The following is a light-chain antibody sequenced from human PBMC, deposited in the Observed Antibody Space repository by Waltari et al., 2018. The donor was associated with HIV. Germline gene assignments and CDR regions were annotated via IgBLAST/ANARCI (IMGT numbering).Light chain of an antibody. V-gene: IGLV1-47*01. Sequence: QSVLTQPPSASGTPGQRVTISCSGRNSSVGSNYVYWYQQLPGTAPKLLSYKNNQRPSGVPDRFSGSKSDTSASLAISGLRSEDEADYYCAAWDDSLSGRVFGGGTKLTVL. J-gene: IGLJ3*02. CDR2: KNN. CDR1: NSSVGSNY. CDR3: AAWDDSLSGRV.